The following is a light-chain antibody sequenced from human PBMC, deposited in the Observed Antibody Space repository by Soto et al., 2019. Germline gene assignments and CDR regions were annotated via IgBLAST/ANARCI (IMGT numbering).Light chain of an antibody. Sequence: QSVLTQPASVSGSPGQSITISCTGTSSDVGGYNYVSWYQQHPGKAPKFMIYDVSNRPSGVSNRFSGSKSGNTASLTISGLQAEDEADYYCSSYTSQSPYVLVAVTKVPVL. CDR2: DVS. J-gene: IGLJ1*01. CDR1: SSDVGGYNY. V-gene: IGLV2-14*01. CDR3: SSYTSQSPYV.